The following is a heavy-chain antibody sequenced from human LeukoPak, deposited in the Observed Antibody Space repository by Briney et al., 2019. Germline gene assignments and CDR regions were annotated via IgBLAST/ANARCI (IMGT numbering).Heavy chain of an antibody. D-gene: IGHD3-10*01. CDR1: GFTFSDDY. Sequence: AGGSLRLSCAASGFTFSDDYVSWVRQAPGKGLEGVSAISGSGDKTFYAESVRGRFTISRDNSKNTLYLQMNSLRAEDTAVYYCAKDLNYGFDSWGQGTLVTVSS. V-gene: IGHV3-23*01. CDR2: ISGSGDKT. J-gene: IGHJ4*02. CDR3: AKDLNYGFDS.